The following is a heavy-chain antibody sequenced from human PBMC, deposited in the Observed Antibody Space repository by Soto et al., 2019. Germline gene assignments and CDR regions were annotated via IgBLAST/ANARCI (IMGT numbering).Heavy chain of an antibody. D-gene: IGHD5-18*01. J-gene: IGHJ4*02. CDR3: ARAGTAMVSKDY. CDR2: IYYSGST. V-gene: IGHV4-31*03. CDR1: GGSISSGGYY. Sequence: PSETLSLTCTVSGGSISSGGYYWSWIRQHPGKGLEWIGYIYYSGSTYYNPSLKSRVTISVGTSKNQFSLKLSSVTAADTAVYYCARAGTAMVSKDYWGQGTLVTVSS.